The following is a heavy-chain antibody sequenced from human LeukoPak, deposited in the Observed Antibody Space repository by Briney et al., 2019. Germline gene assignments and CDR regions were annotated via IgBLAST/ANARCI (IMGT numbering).Heavy chain of an antibody. CDR3: ARAPLRYRPEGFDP. CDR2: IYYSGST. CDR1: GGSISSSSYY. D-gene: IGHD3-9*01. Sequence: SETLSLTCTVSGGSISSSSYYWGWLRQPPGKGLEWIGSIYYSGSTNYNPSLKSRVTISVDTSKNQFSLKLSSVTAADTAVYYCARAPLRYRPEGFDPWGQGTLVTVSS. V-gene: IGHV4-39*07. J-gene: IGHJ5*02.